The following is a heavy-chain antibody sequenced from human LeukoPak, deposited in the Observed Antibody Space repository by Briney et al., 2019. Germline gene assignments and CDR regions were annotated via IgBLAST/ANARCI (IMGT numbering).Heavy chain of an antibody. Sequence: GGSLRLSCAASGFTFSNYWMTWVRQAPGKGLEWVADIKQDASEKYYVDSVKGRFTISRDNAKNSLYLQVNSLRVEDTAVYYCVRDTGGSGSYPDYWGQGTLVTVSS. CDR3: VRDTGGSGSYPDY. CDR1: GFTFSNYW. V-gene: IGHV3-7*01. CDR2: IKQDASEK. J-gene: IGHJ4*02. D-gene: IGHD1-26*01.